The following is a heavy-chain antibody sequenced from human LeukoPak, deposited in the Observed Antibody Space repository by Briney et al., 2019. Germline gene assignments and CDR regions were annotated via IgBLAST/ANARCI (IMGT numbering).Heavy chain of an antibody. CDR3: ARGVVATDAFDI. J-gene: IGHJ3*02. CDR1: GYTFTSYY. Sequence: VASVKVSCKASGYTFTSYYMHWVRQAPGQGFEWMGIINPGGGSTSYAQKFQGRVTMTRDTSTSTVYMELSSLRSEDTAVYYCARGVVATDAFDIWGQGTMVTVSS. D-gene: IGHD5-12*01. CDR2: INPGGGST. V-gene: IGHV1-46*01.